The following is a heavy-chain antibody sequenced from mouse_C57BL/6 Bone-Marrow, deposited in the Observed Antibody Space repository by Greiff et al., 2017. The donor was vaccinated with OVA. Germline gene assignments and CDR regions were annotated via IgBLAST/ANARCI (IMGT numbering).Heavy chain of an antibody. D-gene: IGHD2-4*01. CDR3: ARFGDYDRGLDY. J-gene: IGHJ2*01. CDR2: IYPGDGDT. Sequence: VQLQQSGPELVKPGASVKISCKASGYAFSSSWMNWVKQRPGKGLEWIGRIYPGDGDTNYNGKFKGKATLTADKSSSTAYMQLSSLTSEDSAVYFCARFGDYDRGLDYWGQGTTLTVSS. V-gene: IGHV1-82*01. CDR1: GYAFSSSW.